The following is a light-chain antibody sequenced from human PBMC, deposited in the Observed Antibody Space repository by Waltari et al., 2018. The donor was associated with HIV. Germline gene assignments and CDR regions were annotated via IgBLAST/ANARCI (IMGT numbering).Light chain of an antibody. J-gene: IGLJ3*02. V-gene: IGLV2-14*03. CDR1: TSDFGPYNF. CDR3: STHTADDTLA. Sequence: QSALTQPASVSGSPGQSVTISCTGTTSDFGPYNFVSWYQQPPGNVPKVLIYQITSRPSGVLHRLSASRSGNTAPRTISGLQAEDDAVYYCSTHTADDTLAFGGGTKLTVL. CDR2: QIT.